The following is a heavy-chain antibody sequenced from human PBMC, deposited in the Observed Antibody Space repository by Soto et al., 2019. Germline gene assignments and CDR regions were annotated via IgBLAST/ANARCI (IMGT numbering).Heavy chain of an antibody. J-gene: IGHJ6*03. V-gene: IGHV2-5*02. Sequence: QITLKESGPTLVKPIQTLTLTCTFSGFSLSTSGVGVGWIRQPPGKALEWLALIYWDDDKRYSPSLKSRLTITKDTSKNQVVLTMTNMDPVDTATYYCAHAPVVVVAAERRDYYYMDVWGKGTTVTVSS. CDR3: AHAPVVVVAAERRDYYYMDV. D-gene: IGHD2-15*01. CDR2: IYWDDDK. CDR1: GFSLSTSGVG.